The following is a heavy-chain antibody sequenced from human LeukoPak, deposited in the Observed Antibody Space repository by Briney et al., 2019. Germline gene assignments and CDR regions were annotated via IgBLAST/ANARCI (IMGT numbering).Heavy chain of an antibody. D-gene: IGHD1-26*01. CDR3: AKGGKWDVTPFDY. CDR1: GFTVSSNY. CDR2: IASDGNST. V-gene: IGHV3-74*01. Sequence: GGSLRLSCAASGFTVSSNYMSWVRQAPGKGLVWVSRIASDGNSTTYADSVKGRFSISRDNAKNTLYLQMNSLRAEDTAVYYCAKGGKWDVTPFDYWGQGTLVTVSS. J-gene: IGHJ4*02.